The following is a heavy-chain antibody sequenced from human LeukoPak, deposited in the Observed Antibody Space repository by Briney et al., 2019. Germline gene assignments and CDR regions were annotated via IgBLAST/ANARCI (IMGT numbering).Heavy chain of an antibody. J-gene: IGHJ4*02. CDR1: GGSFSGYY. V-gene: IGHV4-39*01. Sequence: SETLSLTCAVYGGSFSGYYWGWIRQPPGKGLEWIGSIYYSGSTYYNPSLKSRVTISVGTSKNQFSLKLSSVTAADTAVYYCARHGVHSSGWPPFDYWGQGTLVTVSS. D-gene: IGHD6-19*01. CDR3: ARHGVHSSGWPPFDY. CDR2: IYYSGST.